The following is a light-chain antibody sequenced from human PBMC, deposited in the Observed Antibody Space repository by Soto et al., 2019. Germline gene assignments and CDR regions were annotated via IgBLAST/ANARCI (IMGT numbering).Light chain of an antibody. J-gene: IGKJ2*01. V-gene: IGKV1-8*01. CDR2: AAY. Sequence: AIRMTQSPSSFSASTGDRVTITCRASQGISSYLAWYQQKPGKAPKLLIYAAYTLQSGVPSRFSGSGFGTDFTLTISCLQSEDFATYYCPQYYSYPRTFGQGTKLEVK. CDR1: QGISSY. CDR3: PQYYSYPRT.